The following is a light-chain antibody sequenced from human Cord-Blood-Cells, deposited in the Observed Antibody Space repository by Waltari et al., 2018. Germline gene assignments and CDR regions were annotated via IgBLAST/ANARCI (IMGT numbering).Light chain of an antibody. Sequence: EIVLTQSPATLSLSPRERATLSCRASQSVSSYLAWYQQKHGQAPRLLIYDASNRATGIPARFSGSGSGTDFTLTISSLDPEDFAVYYCQQRSNWPPITFGQGTRLEIK. CDR1: QSVSSY. CDR3: QQRSNWPPIT. V-gene: IGKV3-11*01. J-gene: IGKJ5*01. CDR2: DAS.